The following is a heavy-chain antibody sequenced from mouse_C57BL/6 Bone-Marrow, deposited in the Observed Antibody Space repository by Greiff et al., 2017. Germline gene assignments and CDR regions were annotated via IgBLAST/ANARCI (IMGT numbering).Heavy chain of an antibody. CDR1: GYTFTDYE. V-gene: IGHV1-15*01. CDR2: IDPETGGT. Sequence: QVQLQQSGAELVRPGASVTLSCKASGYTFTDYEMHWVKQTPVHGLEWIGAIDPETGGTAYNQKFKGKAILTADKSSSTAYMELRSLTSEDSAVYYCTRWIYYGYDSDFDYWGQGTTLTVSS. J-gene: IGHJ2*01. CDR3: TRWIYYGYDSDFDY. D-gene: IGHD2-2*01.